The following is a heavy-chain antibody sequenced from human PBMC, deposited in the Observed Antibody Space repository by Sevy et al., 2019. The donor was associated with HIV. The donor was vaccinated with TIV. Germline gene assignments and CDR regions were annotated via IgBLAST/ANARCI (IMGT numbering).Heavy chain of an antibody. J-gene: IGHJ4*02. Sequence: GGSLRLSCAASGFTFNKYDMHWVRQPTGKGLEWLSGIGVRGDTHYPGAVKGRFTISRENAKNSLYLQMDDLRAGDTAVYYCATEGTGEQRAGFDFWGQGTLSPSPQ. CDR3: ATEGTGEQRAGFDF. D-gene: IGHD7-27*01. CDR2: IGVRGDT. V-gene: IGHV3-13*01. CDR1: GFTFNKYD.